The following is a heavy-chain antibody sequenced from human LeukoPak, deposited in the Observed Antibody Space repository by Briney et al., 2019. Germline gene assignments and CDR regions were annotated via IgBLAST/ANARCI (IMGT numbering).Heavy chain of an antibody. CDR2: INSDGSST. D-gene: IGHD1-26*01. J-gene: IGHJ4*02. CDR1: GFTFSSYW. CDR3: ARVGVGALNLDY. V-gene: IGHV3-74*01. Sequence: PGGSLRLSCAASGFTFSSYWMHWVRHAPGKGLVWVSRINSDGSSTRYADSVKGRFTISRDNAKNTLYLQMNSLRAEDTAVYYCARVGVGALNLDYWGQGTLVTVSS.